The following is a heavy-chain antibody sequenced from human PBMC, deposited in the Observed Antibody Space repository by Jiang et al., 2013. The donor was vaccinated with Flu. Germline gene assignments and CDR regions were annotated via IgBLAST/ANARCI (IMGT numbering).Heavy chain of an antibody. CDR3: TTFYDTSGYYGAYFDY. CDR2: T. D-gene: IGHD3-22*01. Sequence: TDYAAPVKGRFTISRDDSKNTLYLQMNSLKTEDTAVYYCTTFYDTSGYYGAYFDYWGQGTLVTVSS. J-gene: IGHJ4*02. V-gene: IGHV3-15*01.